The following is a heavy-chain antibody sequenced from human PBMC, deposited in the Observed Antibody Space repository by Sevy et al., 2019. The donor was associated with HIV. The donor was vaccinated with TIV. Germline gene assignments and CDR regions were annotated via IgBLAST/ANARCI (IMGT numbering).Heavy chain of an antibody. J-gene: IGHJ6*02. Sequence: ASVKVSCKASGGTFSSYAISWVRQAPGQGLEWMGGIIPIFGTANYAQKFQGRVTITADESTSTAYMELSSLRSEDTAVYYCARYTYYYDSSGYPLPYYYGMDVWDQGTTVTVSS. CDR3: ARYTYYYDSSGYPLPYYYGMDV. V-gene: IGHV1-69*13. CDR1: GGTFSSYA. D-gene: IGHD3-22*01. CDR2: IIPIFGTA.